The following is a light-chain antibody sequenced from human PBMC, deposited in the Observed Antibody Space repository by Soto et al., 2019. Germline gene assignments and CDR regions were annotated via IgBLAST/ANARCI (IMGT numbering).Light chain of an antibody. CDR2: GAS. J-gene: IGKJ1*01. V-gene: IGKV3-20*01. CDR1: QSVSTSS. Sequence: EIVLTQSPGTLSLSPGERATLSCRASQSVSTSSLAWYQQKPGQAPRLLIYGASSRATGIPDRFSGSGSGTDFTLTISRLEPEDFAVYYCQQYGSSPVTFVQGTMVEIK. CDR3: QQYGSSPVT.